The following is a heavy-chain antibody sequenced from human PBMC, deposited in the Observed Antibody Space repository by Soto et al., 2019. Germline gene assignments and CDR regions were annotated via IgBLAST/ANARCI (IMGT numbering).Heavy chain of an antibody. CDR1: GGSISTGGYY. J-gene: IGHJ5*02. Sequence: QVQLQESGPGLVKPSQTLSLTCTVSGGSISTGGYYWNWIRQHPGKGLEWIGYFYYSGSTYYNPSLKRRGTISVNTSKNQFSLKLSYVTAADTAVYYCARSVFPWGQGTLVTVSS. V-gene: IGHV4-31*03. CDR2: FYYSGST. CDR3: ARSVFP.